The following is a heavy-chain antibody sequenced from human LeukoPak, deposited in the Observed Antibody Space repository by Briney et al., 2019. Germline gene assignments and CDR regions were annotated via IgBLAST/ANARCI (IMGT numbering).Heavy chain of an antibody. V-gene: IGHV3-9*01. CDR3: AKGVEMATIVHFDY. D-gene: IGHD5-12*01. CDR2: ISWNSGSI. Sequence: QPGRSLRLSCAASGFTFDDYAMHWVRQAPGKGLEWVSGISWNSGSIGYADSVKGRFTISRDNAKNSLYLQMNSLRAEDTAVYYCAKGVEMATIVHFDYWGQGTLVTVSS. CDR1: GFTFDDYA. J-gene: IGHJ4*02.